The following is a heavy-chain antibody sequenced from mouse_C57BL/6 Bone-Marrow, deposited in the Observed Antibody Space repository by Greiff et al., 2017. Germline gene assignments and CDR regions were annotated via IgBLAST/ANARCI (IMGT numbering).Heavy chain of an antibody. CDR1: GYAFTNYL. CDR3: ARRDNSNLAWFAY. CDR2: INPGSGGT. D-gene: IGHD2-5*01. J-gene: IGHJ3*01. Sequence: QVQLQQSGAELVRPGTSVKVSCKASGYAFTNYLIEWVKQRPGQGLEWIGVINPGSGGTNYNEKFKGKATLTADKSSSTAYMQLSSLTSEDSAVYFCARRDNSNLAWFAYWGQGTLVTVSA. V-gene: IGHV1-54*01.